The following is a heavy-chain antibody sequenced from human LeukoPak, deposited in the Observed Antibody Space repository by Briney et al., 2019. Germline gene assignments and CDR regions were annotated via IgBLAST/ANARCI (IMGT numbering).Heavy chain of an antibody. CDR1: GFTVSSNY. J-gene: IGHJ4*02. Sequence: GGSLRLSCAASGFTVSSNYMSWVRQAPGKGLEWVSVIYSGGSTYYADSVKGRFTISRDNSKNTLYLQMSSLRAEDTAVYYCARQGPLTGEDYWGQGTLVTVSS. CDR3: ARQGPLTGEDY. CDR2: IYSGGST. D-gene: IGHD7-27*01. V-gene: IGHV3-66*04.